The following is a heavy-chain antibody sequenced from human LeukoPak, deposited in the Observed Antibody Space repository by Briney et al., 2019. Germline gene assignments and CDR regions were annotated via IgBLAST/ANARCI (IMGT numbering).Heavy chain of an antibody. J-gene: IGHJ4*02. V-gene: IGHV4-59*01. CDR1: GASISDYY. CDR2: IYNSGST. Sequence: KPSETLSRTCTVSGASISDYYWSWIRRTPGKGLEWIGYIYNSGSTNYSPSLKGRVTISMDTSKNQFSLNLGSVAAADTAVYYCARRSSSWSDGGFDSWGQGTLVTGSS. CDR3: ARRSSSWSDGGFDS. D-gene: IGHD6-13*01.